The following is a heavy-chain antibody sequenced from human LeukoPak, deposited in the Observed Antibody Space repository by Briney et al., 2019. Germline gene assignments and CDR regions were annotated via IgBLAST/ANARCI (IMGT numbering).Heavy chain of an antibody. CDR1: GGSISSYY. J-gene: IGHJ3*02. CDR3: ARRDTAMVTGAFDI. D-gene: IGHD5-18*01. V-gene: IGHV4-4*07. Sequence: SETLSLTCTVSGGSISSYYWSWIRQPAGKGLEWIGRIYTSGSTNYNPSLKSRVTMSVDTSKNQFSLKLSSVTAADTAVYYCARRDTAMVTGAFDIWGQGTMVTVSS. CDR2: IYTSGST.